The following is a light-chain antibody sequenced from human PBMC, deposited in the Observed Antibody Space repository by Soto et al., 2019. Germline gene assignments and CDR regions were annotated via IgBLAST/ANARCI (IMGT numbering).Light chain of an antibody. CDR3: CSYAGSYTL. J-gene: IGLJ2*01. CDR2: DVS. Sequence: QSALTQPRSVSGSPGQSVTISCTGTSSDVGGYNFVSWYQQHPGKAPKLIIYDVSQRPSEVPDLFSASKSGNTASLTISGLQAEDEADYYCCSYAGSYTLFGGGTKLAV. V-gene: IGLV2-11*01. CDR1: SSDVGGYNF.